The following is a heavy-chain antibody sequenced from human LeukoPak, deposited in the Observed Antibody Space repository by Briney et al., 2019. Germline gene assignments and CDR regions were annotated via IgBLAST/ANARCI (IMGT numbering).Heavy chain of an antibody. D-gene: IGHD3-22*01. J-gene: IGHJ4*02. CDR2: IYYSGRT. CDR3: ARYQYFYDSRVYSSMTPYFDS. CDR1: GGSTSSYN. Sequence: SETLSLTCTDPGGSTSSYNWSWIRQPPGKGLEWSGYIYYSGRTNYNPSITSRVAISVDTSKNQFSLKLSSVTAEDTAIYYCARYQYFYDSRVYSSMTPYFDSWGQGTLVTVSS. V-gene: IGHV4-59*12.